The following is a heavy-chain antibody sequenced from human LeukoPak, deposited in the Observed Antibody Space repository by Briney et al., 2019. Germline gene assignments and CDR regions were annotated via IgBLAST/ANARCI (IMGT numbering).Heavy chain of an antibody. V-gene: IGHV1-69*06. J-gene: IGHJ4*02. CDR2: IIPIFGTA. CDR1: GGTFSSYA. Sequence: GASVKVSCKASGGTFSSYAISWVRQAPGQGLEWMGGIIPIFGTANYAQKFQGRVTITADKSTSTAYMELSSLRSEDTAVYYCAKDPTHYRVWDYYETIGLSYWGQGTLVTVSS. CDR3: AKDPTHYRVWDYYETIGLSY. D-gene: IGHD3-22*01.